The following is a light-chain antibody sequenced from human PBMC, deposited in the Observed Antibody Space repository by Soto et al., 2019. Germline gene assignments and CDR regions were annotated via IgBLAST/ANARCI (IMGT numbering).Light chain of an antibody. Sequence: DFVMTQSPDSLAVSLGERATINCRSSQSVLFSSHNKNYLAWYQQKPGQPPKLLIYWASTRESGVPDRFSGSGSVTDFTLTISSLQAEDVAVYYCQQYYTIPRAFGQGTKVEIK. CDR2: WAS. CDR3: QQYYTIPRA. CDR1: QSVLFSSHNKNY. V-gene: IGKV4-1*01. J-gene: IGKJ1*01.